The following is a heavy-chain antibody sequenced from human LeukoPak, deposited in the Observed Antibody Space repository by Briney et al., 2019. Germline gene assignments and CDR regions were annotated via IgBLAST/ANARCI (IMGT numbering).Heavy chain of an antibody. CDR1: GYTFTNYY. CDR2: INPSGGGT. J-gene: IGHJ5*02. D-gene: IGHD2-2*01. CDR3: ARDGRSSSTCSHGGNWFDP. V-gene: IGHV1-46*01. Sequence: ASVKVSCTASGYTFTNYYMHWVRQAPGQGLEWMGIINPSGGGTNYAQKFQGRVTMTRDTSTTTFYMELSSLGSEDTAVYYCARDGRSSSTCSHGGNWFDPWGQGTLVTVSS.